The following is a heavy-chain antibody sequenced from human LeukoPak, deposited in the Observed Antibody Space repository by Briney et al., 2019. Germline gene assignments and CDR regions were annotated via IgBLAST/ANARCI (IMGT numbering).Heavy chain of an antibody. J-gene: IGHJ3*02. Sequence: PSETLSLTCIVCGGSISRYFWSWIRPPPGKGLEWIGHIYYSGNTNYNPSLKSRVTISVDTSKNQFSLKLSSVTAADTAVYYCARAYYYDSSGYSFAIDIWGQGTMVTVSS. V-gene: IGHV4-59*01. CDR1: GGSISRYF. D-gene: IGHD3-22*01. CDR3: ARAYYYDSSGYSFAIDI. CDR2: IYYSGNT.